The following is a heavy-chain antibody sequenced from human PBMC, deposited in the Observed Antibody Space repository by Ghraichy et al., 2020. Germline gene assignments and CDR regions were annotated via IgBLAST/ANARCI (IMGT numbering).Heavy chain of an antibody. J-gene: IGHJ4*02. Sequence: GGSLRLSCAASGFTFCSYSMNWVRQAPGKGLGWVSFISSSSSTIYYADSVKGRFTISRDNAKNSLYLQMNSLRDEDTGVHYCARGSRRARDYWGQGTLVTVSS. CDR3: ARGSRRARDY. D-gene: IGHD3-10*01. CDR1: GFTFCSYS. V-gene: IGHV3-48*02. CDR2: ISSSSSTI.